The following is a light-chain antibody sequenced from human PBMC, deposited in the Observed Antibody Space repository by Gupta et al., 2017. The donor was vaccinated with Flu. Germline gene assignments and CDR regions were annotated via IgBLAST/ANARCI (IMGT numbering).Light chain of an antibody. CDR1: SSNIGNNY. CDR2: ENK. CDR3: GTWDSSRSNVV. V-gene: IGLV1-51*02. J-gene: IGLJ2*01. Sequence: QSVLTQPPSVSAAPGQKVTISCSGSSSNIGNNYVSWYQQVPGTAPKLLIYENKKRPSGIPDRFSGSKSGASATLGITGLQTGDEADYYGGTWDSSRSNVVLGGGTKLTVV.